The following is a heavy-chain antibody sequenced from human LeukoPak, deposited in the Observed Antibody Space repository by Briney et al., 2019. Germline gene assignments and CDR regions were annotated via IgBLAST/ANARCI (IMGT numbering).Heavy chain of an antibody. J-gene: IGHJ4*02. CDR3: AAVVDGYKGSDY. D-gene: IGHD5-24*01. CDR2: IVVGSGNT. Sequence: SVKVSCKASGFTFTSSAMQWVLQARGHRLEWIGWIVVGSGNTNYAQKFQERVTITRDMSTSTAYMELSSLRSEDTAVYYCAAVVDGYKGSDYWGQGTLVTVSS. CDR1: GFTFTSSA. V-gene: IGHV1-58*02.